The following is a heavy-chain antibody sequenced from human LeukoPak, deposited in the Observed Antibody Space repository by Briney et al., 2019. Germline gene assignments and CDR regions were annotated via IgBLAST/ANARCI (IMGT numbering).Heavy chain of an antibody. V-gene: IGHV4-39*07. D-gene: IGHD3-10*01. CDR1: GGSISSGSYY. Sequence: PSQTLSLTCTVSGGSISSGSYYWSWIRQPPGKGLEWIGEINHSGSTNYNPSLKSRVTISVDTSKNQFSLKLSSVTAADTAVYYCARTRLNPLVRGTYDAFDIWGQGTMVTVSS. CDR2: INHSGST. CDR3: ARTRLNPLVRGTYDAFDI. J-gene: IGHJ3*02.